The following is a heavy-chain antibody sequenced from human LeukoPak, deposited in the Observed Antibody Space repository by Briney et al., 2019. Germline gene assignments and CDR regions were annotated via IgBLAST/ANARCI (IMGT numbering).Heavy chain of an antibody. V-gene: IGHV3-30*18. J-gene: IGHJ6*02. Sequence: GGSLRLSCAASGFTFSRYGIHWVRQAPGKGLGWVAVISHDGSNNYYADSVKGRFTISRDNSKNTLYLQMISLRAEDTAVYYCAKDTCSGGSCYYYYGMDVWGQGTTVTVSS. CDR1: GFTFSRYG. CDR3: AKDTCSGGSCYYYYGMDV. CDR2: ISHDGSNN. D-gene: IGHD2-15*01.